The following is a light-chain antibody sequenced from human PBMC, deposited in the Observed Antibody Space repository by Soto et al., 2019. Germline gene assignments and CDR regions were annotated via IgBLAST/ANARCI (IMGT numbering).Light chain of an antibody. V-gene: IGKV4-1*01. CDR3: QQYYSTPLT. Sequence: DIVMTQSPDSLAVSLGERATINCKSSQSVLYSSNNKNYLAWYQQKPGQPPKLLIYWASTRESGVPDRFGGSGSGTDFTLTISRLQAEDVAVYYCQQYYSTPLTFGGGTKVEIK. CDR2: WAS. J-gene: IGKJ4*01. CDR1: QSVLYSSNNKNY.